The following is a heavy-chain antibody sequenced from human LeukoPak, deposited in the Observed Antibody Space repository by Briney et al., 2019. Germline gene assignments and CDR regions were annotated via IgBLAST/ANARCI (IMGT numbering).Heavy chain of an antibody. CDR1: GASITNNNYY. Sequence: SETLSLTCTVSGASITNNNYYWGWIRQPPGKGLEWIGSIYYSGSTYHNPSLESRVTISVDTSRNQFSLKLSSVTATDTAVYYCARPSRYGSSLDYWGQGTLATVSS. V-gene: IGHV4-39*01. CDR3: ARPSRYGSSLDY. CDR2: IYYSGST. J-gene: IGHJ4*02. D-gene: IGHD5-18*01.